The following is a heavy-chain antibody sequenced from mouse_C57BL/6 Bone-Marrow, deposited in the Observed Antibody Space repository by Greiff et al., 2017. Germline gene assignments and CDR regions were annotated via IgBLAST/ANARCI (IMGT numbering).Heavy chain of an antibody. V-gene: IGHV1-74*01. CDR2: IHPSDSDT. CDR1: GYTFTSYW. D-gene: IGHD1-1*01. CDR3: AILPFTTVGPY. J-gene: IGHJ2*01. Sequence: VQLQQPGAELVKPGASVKVSCKASGYTFTSYWMHWVKQRPGQGLEWIGRIHPSDSDTNYNQKFKGKATLTVDKYSSTAYMQRSSLTSEVSAVYYCAILPFTTVGPYGGQGTTLTVSS.